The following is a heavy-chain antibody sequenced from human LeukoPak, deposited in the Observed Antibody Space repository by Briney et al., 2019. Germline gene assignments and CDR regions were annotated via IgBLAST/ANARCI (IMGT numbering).Heavy chain of an antibody. Sequence: GGSLRLSCAASGFTFSSYAMSWVRQAPGKGLEWVSYISSSGSTIYYADSVKGRFTISRDNAKNSLYLQMNSLRAEDTAVYYCAKVGATMGGAFDIWGQGTMVTVSS. CDR2: ISSSGSTI. J-gene: IGHJ3*02. V-gene: IGHV3-48*03. D-gene: IGHD1-26*01. CDR3: AKVGATMGGAFDI. CDR1: GFTFSSYA.